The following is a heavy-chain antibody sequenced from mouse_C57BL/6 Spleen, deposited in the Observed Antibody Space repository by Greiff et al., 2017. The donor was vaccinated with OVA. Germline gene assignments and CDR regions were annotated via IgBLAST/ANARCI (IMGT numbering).Heavy chain of an antibody. V-gene: IGHV1-64*01. Sequence: QVQLQQPGAELVKPGASVKLSCKASGYTFTSYWMHWVKQRPGQGLEWIGMIHPNSGSTNYNEKFKSKATLTVDKSSSTAYMQLSSLTSEDSAVYYCARDYSNSRYFDVWGTGTTVTVSS. J-gene: IGHJ1*03. CDR3: ARDYSNSRYFDV. D-gene: IGHD2-5*01. CDR2: IHPNSGST. CDR1: GYTFTSYW.